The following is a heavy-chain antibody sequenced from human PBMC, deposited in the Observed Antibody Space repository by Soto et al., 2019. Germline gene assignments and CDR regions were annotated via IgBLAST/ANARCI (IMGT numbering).Heavy chain of an antibody. CDR1: GYTFTSYD. CDR3: ARDITIFGVVDP. J-gene: IGHJ5*02. Sequence: QVQLVQSGAEVKKPGASVKVSCKASGYTFTSYDINWVRQATGQGLEWMGWMNPNSGNTGYAQKFQGRVTMTRNTSVSTAYMELRSLRSEDTAVYYCARDITIFGVVDPGGQGTLVTVSS. CDR2: MNPNSGNT. D-gene: IGHD3-3*01. V-gene: IGHV1-8*01.